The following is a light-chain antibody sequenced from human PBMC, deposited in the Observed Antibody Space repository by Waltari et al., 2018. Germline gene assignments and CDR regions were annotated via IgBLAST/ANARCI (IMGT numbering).Light chain of an antibody. V-gene: IGKV3-11*01. CDR3: EQRSNWPIT. CDR2: DAS. CDR1: QSVSSY. Sequence: EIVLTQSPATLSLSTGEKAPLSCSASQSVSSYLAWYQQKPGQAPRPLSYDASTRAPGIPARFSGSGSGTDFTLTISSLEPEDFAVYDCEQRSNWPITTGQGTRREIK. J-gene: IGKJ5*01.